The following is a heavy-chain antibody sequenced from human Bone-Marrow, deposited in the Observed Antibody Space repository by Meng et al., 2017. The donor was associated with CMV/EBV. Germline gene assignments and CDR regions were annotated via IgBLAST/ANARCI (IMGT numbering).Heavy chain of an antibody. CDR2: MNPNSGNT. CDR1: GYTFTGYY. J-gene: IGHJ5*02. Sequence: ASVKVSCKASGYTFTGYYMHWVRQAPGQGLEWMGWMNPNSGNTGYAQKFQGRVTMTRNTSISTAYMELSSLRSEDTAVYYCARGEYSSSSIMGWFDPWGQGTLVTVSS. V-gene: IGHV1-8*02. CDR3: ARGEYSSSSIMGWFDP. D-gene: IGHD6-6*01.